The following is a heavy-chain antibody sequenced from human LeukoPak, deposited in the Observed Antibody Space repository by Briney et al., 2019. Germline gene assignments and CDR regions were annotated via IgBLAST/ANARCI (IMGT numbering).Heavy chain of an antibody. J-gene: IGHJ5*02. CDR3: AVSERGRFDP. CDR2: ISWNSGSI. Sequence: PPGRSLRLSCAASGFTFDDYAMHWVRQAPGKGLEWVSGISWNSGSIGYADSVKGRFTISRDNAKNSLYLQMNSLRAEDTAVYYCAVSERGRFDPWGQGTLVTVSS. D-gene: IGHD3-10*01. CDR1: GFTFDDYA. V-gene: IGHV3-9*01.